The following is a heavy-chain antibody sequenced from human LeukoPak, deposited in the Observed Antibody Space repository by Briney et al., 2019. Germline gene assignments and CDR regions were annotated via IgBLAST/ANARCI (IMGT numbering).Heavy chain of an antibody. CDR3: ARDEESRRDAFDI. V-gene: IGHV1-2*02. Sequence: EASVKVSCKASGYTFTGYYMHWVRQTPGQGLEWMGWINPNSGGTNYAQRFQGRVTMPRDTSISTAYMELSRLRSDDTAVYYCARDEESRRDAFDIWGQGTMVTVSS. J-gene: IGHJ3*02. CDR1: GYTFTGYY. CDR2: INPNSGGT.